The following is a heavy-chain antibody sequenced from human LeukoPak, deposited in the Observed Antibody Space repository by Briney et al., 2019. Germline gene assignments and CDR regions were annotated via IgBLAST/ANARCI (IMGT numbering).Heavy chain of an antibody. CDR2: IWHDGSKE. CDR1: GFSFSTYG. V-gene: IGHV3-33*01. D-gene: IGHD3-16*01. Sequence: GGSLRLSCAASGFSFSTYGMHWVRQAPDTGLEWLALIWHDGSKEYYADSVKGRFTIPRDNPKHTPSLAANCLRADDTAMYYCAGDTPPGGEYYFEYWGQGALVTVSS. CDR3: AGDTPPGGEYYFEY. J-gene: IGHJ4*02.